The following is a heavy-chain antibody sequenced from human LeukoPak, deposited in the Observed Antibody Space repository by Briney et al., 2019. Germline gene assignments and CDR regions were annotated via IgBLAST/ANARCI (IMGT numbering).Heavy chain of an antibody. CDR3: ARATRRSGIAVPGGWFDP. Sequence: ASVKVSCKASGYTFTGYYMHWVRQAPGQGLEWMGWINPNSGGTNYAQKFQGRVTMTRDTSISTAYMELSRLRSDDTAVYHCARATRRSGIAVPGGWFDPWGQGTLVTVSS. D-gene: IGHD6-19*01. CDR1: GYTFTGYY. V-gene: IGHV1-2*02. J-gene: IGHJ5*02. CDR2: INPNSGGT.